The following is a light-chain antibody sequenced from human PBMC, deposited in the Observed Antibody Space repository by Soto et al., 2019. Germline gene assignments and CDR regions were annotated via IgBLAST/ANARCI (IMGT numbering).Light chain of an antibody. J-gene: IGLJ2*01. Sequence: QSALTQPASVSGSPGQSITISCTGTSSDVGCYNLVSWYQQHPGKAPKLMIYEGSKRPSGVSNRFSGSKSGNAASLTISALQAEDEADYYCCSYAGSSTYVVFGGGTKLTVL. V-gene: IGLV2-23*01. CDR2: EGS. CDR3: CSYAGSSTYVV. CDR1: SSDVGCYNL.